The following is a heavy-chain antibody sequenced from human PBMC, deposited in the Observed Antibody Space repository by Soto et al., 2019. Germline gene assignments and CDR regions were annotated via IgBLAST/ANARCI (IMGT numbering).Heavy chain of an antibody. D-gene: IGHD1-7*01. Sequence: QVQLVESGGGVVQPGRTLRLSCAASGFTFSSYAAHWVRQAPGKGLEWVAIVSYDGSNKYYADSVKGRFIISRDNSKNTLYLQMNSLRADDTAVYYCASRRGFGTYYFDFWGQGTLVTVSS. CDR2: VSYDGSNK. CDR1: GFTFSSYA. V-gene: IGHV3-30-3*01. J-gene: IGHJ4*02. CDR3: ASRRGFGTYYFDF.